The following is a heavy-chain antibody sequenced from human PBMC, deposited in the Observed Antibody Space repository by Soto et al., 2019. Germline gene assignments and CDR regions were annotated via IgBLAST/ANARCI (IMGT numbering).Heavy chain of an antibody. V-gene: IGHV3-23*01. D-gene: IGHD3-10*01. Sequence: PGGSLRLSCAASGFTFSSYAMSWVRQAPGKGLEWVSAISGSGGSTYYADSVKGRFTISRDNSKNTLYLQMNSLRAEDTAVYYCAKDLAITMVRGGGPFDIWGQGTMVPV. CDR1: GFTFSSYA. CDR2: ISGSGGST. CDR3: AKDLAITMVRGGGPFDI. J-gene: IGHJ3*02.